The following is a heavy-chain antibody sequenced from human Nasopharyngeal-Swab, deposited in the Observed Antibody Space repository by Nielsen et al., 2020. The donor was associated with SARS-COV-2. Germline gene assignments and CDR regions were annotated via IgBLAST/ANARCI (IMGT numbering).Heavy chain of an antibody. CDR2: ISSSSSYI. CDR3: ARDLFKAVAGTSGDY. J-gene: IGHJ4*02. CDR1: GFTFSSYS. D-gene: IGHD6-19*01. Sequence: GGSLRLSCAASGFTFSSYSMNWVRQAPGKGLEWVSSISSSSSYIYYADSVKGRFTISRDNAKNSLYLQMNSLRAEDTAVYYCARDLFKAVAGTSGDYWGQGTLVTVSS. V-gene: IGHV3-21*01.